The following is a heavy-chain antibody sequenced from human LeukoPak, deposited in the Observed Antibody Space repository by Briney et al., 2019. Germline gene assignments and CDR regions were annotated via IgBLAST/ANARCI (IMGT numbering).Heavy chain of an antibody. CDR2: INHSGST. D-gene: IGHD2-2*01. Sequence: PSETLSLTCAVYGGSFSGYYWSWIRQPPGKGLEWIGEINHSGSTNYNPSLKSRVTISVDTSKNQFSLKLSSVTAADTAVYYCARLDIVVVPAAMKYYNWFDPWGQGTLVTVSS. CDR3: ARLDIVVVPAAMKYYNWFDP. CDR1: GGSFSGYY. J-gene: IGHJ5*02. V-gene: IGHV4-34*01.